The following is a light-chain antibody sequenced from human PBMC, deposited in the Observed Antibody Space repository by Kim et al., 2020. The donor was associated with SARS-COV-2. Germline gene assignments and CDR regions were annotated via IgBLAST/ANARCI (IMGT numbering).Light chain of an antibody. J-gene: IGKJ4*01. V-gene: IGKV1-17*03. CDR2: AAS. CDR1: HGISRS. CDR3: LQHDSYPLT. Sequence: ASVGDIVTITFLARHGISRSLPWFPPKPGKVPTRLIYAASSLQSGVPSRFCGSGSGTEFTLTISSLQPEDFATYYCLQHDSYPLTFGGETKVDIK.